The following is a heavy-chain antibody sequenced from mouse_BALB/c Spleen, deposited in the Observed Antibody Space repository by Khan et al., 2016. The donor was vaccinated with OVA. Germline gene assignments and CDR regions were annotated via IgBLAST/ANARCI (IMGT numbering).Heavy chain of an antibody. Sequence: QVQLKQSGPGLVQPSQSLSITCTVSGFSLTTYGVHWVRQSPGKGLEWLGVIWSGGSTDYNAAFISRLSISKDSSKSQVFFKRNSLQVNDTAIYYCARNYDNDEGLAYWGQGTLVTVSA. D-gene: IGHD2-4*01. CDR3: ARNYDNDEGLAY. CDR1: GFSLTTYG. J-gene: IGHJ3*01. CDR2: IWSGGST. V-gene: IGHV2-2*02.